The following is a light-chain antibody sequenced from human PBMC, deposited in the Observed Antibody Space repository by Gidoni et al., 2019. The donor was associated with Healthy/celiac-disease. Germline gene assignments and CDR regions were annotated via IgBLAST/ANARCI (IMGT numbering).Light chain of an antibody. V-gene: IGLV1-40*01. Sequence: QSVLTQPPSVSVAPGQRVTISCTGSSSNIGAGYDVHWYQQLPGTAPKLLIYGNSNRPSGVPDRFSGSKSGTSASLAITGLQAEDEADYYCQAYDSSLSGSFGGGTKLTVL. CDR3: QAYDSSLSGS. J-gene: IGLJ2*01. CDR2: GNS. CDR1: SSNIGAGYD.